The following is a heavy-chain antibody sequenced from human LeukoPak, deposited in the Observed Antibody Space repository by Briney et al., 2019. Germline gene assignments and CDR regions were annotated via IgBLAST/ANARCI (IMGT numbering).Heavy chain of an antibody. V-gene: IGHV3-30*07. CDR3: ARAGGAWSTTHYYYYMDV. CDR2: ISYEEGDE. J-gene: IGHJ6*03. D-gene: IGHD1-1*01. Sequence: GGSLRLSCAASGYAFRGYPMYWVRQAPGKGLERVAFISYEEGDELYADSVKGRFTISRDDSKSTLYLQMNSLRPEDTAIFYCARAGGAWSTTHYYYYMDVWGKGTTVTVSS. CDR1: GYAFRGYP.